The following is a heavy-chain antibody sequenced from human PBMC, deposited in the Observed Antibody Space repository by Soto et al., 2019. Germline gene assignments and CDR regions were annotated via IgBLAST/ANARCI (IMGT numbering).Heavy chain of an antibody. CDR3: ARGVRGYSYGTLHLRSYYYYMDV. J-gene: IGHJ6*03. Sequence: ASVKVSCKASGYTFTSYDINWVRQATGQGLEWMGWMNPNSGNTGYAQKFQGRVTMTRNTSISTAYMELSSLRSEDTAVYYCARGVRGYSYGTLHLRSYYYYMDVWGKGTTVTVSS. D-gene: IGHD5-18*01. CDR1: GYTFTSYD. CDR2: MNPNSGNT. V-gene: IGHV1-8*01.